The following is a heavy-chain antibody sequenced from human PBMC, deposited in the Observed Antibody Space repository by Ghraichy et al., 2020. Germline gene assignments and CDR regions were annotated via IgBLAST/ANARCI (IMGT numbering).Heavy chain of an antibody. CDR3: ARGKILTGSDP. Sequence: SETLSPTCTVSGGSISSGGYYWSWIRQHPGKGLEWIGYIYYSGSTYYNPSLKSRVTISVDTSKNQFSLKLSSVTAADTAVYYCARGKILTGSDPWGQGTLVTVSS. CDR1: GGSISSGGYY. CDR2: IYYSGST. J-gene: IGHJ5*02. D-gene: IGHD3-9*01. V-gene: IGHV4-31*03.